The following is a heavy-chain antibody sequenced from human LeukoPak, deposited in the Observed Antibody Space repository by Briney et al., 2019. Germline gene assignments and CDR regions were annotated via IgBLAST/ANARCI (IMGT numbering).Heavy chain of an antibody. CDR1: GGSLSSSNW. CDR2: IYHSGST. V-gene: IGHV4-4*02. CDR3: ARVLFGGNEAFDI. Sequence: SETLSLTCAVSGGSLSSSNWWSWVRQPPGKGLEWIGEIYHSGSTNYNPSLKSRVTISVDKSKNQFSLKLSSVTAADTAVYYCARVLFGGNEAFDIWGQGTMVTVSS. D-gene: IGHD4-23*01. J-gene: IGHJ3*02.